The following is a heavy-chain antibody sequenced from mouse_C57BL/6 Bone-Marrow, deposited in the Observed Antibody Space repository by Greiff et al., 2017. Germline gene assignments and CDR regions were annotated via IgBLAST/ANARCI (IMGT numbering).Heavy chain of an antibody. Sequence: VQLQQSGPELVKPGASVKISCKASGYSFTDYNMNWVKQSNGKSLEWIGVINPNYGTTSYNQKFKGKATLTVDQSSSTAYMQLNSLTSEDSAVYDCARADYSNLDYAMDYWGQGTSVTVSS. D-gene: IGHD2-5*01. CDR3: ARADYSNLDYAMDY. V-gene: IGHV1-39*01. CDR2: INPNYGTT. J-gene: IGHJ4*01. CDR1: GYSFTDYN.